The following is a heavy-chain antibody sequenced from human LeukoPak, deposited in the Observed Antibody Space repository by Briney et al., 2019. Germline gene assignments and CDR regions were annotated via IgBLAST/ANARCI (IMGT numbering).Heavy chain of an antibody. D-gene: IGHD4-17*01. J-gene: IGHJ4*02. CDR1: GFTFDDYA. Sequence: GGSLRLSCAASGFTFDDYAMHWVRQAPGKGLEWVSLISWDGGSTYYADSVKGRFTISRDNSKNSLYLQMNSLRAEDTALYYCAKSTYGDGTIFDYWGRRTLVTVSS. CDR2: ISWDGGST. CDR3: AKSTYGDGTIFDY. V-gene: IGHV3-43D*03.